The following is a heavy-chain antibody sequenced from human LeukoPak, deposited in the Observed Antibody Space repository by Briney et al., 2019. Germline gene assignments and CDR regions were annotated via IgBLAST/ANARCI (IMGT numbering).Heavy chain of an antibody. Sequence: ASVKVSCKASGYTFTGYYMHWVRQAPGQGLEWMGWINPNSGGTNYAQKFQGRVTMTRDTSISTAYMELSRLRSDDTAVYYCARQGYCSSTSCRNWFDPWGQGTLATVSS. CDR3: ARQGYCSSTSCRNWFDP. D-gene: IGHD2-2*01. V-gene: IGHV1-2*02. CDR1: GYTFTGYY. J-gene: IGHJ5*02. CDR2: INPNSGGT.